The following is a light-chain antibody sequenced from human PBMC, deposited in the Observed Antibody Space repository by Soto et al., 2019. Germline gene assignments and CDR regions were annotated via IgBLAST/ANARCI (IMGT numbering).Light chain of an antibody. CDR3: CQSIRIPRT. J-gene: IGKJ1*01. CDR1: QSLLHSDGKAY. V-gene: IGKV2D-29*01. Sequence: SQSLLHSDGKAYLYWYLQKPGQPPQLLIYERSNRFSGVPDRFIGSGSGADFILKISRVEAQDVVVDYCCQSIRIPRTFGQGTKVDIK. CDR2: ERS.